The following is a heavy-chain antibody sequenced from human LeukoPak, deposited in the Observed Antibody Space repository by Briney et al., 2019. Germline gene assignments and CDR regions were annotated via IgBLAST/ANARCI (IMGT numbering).Heavy chain of an antibody. CDR1: GYPFTAYY. J-gene: IGHJ4*02. CDR3: ARVPSAGPIDY. Sequence: ASVKVSCKAFGYPFTAYYMYWVRQAPGQGPEWMGIINPSGGSTSYAQKFQGRVTMTRDMSTSTVYMELSSLRSEDTAVYYCARVPSAGPIDYWGQGTLVTVSS. D-gene: IGHD6-13*01. V-gene: IGHV1-46*01. CDR2: INPSGGST.